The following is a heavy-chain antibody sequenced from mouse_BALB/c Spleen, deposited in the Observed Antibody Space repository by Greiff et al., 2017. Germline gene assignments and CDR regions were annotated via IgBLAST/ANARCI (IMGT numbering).Heavy chain of an antibody. J-gene: IGHJ3*01. V-gene: IGHV1S137*01. Sequence: QVQLQQSGAELVRPGVSVKISCKGSGYTFTDYAMHWVKQSHAKSLEWIGVISTYYGDASYNQKFKGKATMTVDKSSSTAYMELARLTSEDSAIYYCAREGYGTIGAYWGQGTLVTVSA. CDR2: ISTYYGDA. D-gene: IGHD1-1*02. CDR3: AREGYGTIGAY. CDR1: GYTFTDYA.